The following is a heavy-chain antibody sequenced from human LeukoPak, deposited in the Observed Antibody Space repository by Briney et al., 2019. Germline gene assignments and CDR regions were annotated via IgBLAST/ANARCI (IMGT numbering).Heavy chain of an antibody. V-gene: IGHV3-30*18. CDR1: GFTFSSYG. Sequence: GRSLRLSCAASGFTFSSYGMHWVRQAPGKGLEGVAVISYDGSNKYYADSVKGRFTISRDNSKNTLYLQMNSLRAEDTAVYYCAKSRGTYYYYYGMDVWGQGTTVTVSS. J-gene: IGHJ6*02. D-gene: IGHD3-16*01. CDR3: AKSRGTYYYYYGMDV. CDR2: ISYDGSNK.